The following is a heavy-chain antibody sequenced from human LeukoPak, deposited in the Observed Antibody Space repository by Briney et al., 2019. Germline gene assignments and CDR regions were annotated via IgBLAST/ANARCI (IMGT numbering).Heavy chain of an antibody. Sequence: PGVSLRHSCAASGFTFSSYWMTWVRQAPGKGLEWVANINQDGSERYYVDSVKGRFTISRDNAKNSLSLQMNSLRAEDTALYYCARGNAMGVWGQGTTVTASS. CDR3: ARGNAMGV. CDR2: INQDGSER. CDR1: GFTFSSYW. V-gene: IGHV3-7*01. J-gene: IGHJ6*02.